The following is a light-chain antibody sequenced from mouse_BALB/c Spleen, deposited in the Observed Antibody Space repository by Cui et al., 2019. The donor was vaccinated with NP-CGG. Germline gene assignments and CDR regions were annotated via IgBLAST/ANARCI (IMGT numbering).Light chain of an antibody. Sequence: QAVVTQVSALPPSPGETVTLTCRSSIGAVTNSNYANWVQEKPDHLLTGLIGGTNNRAPGVPARFSGSLIGDKAALTITGAQTEDEAIYFCALWYSNHWVFGGGTKLTVL. CDR3: ALWYSNHWV. CDR2: GTN. CDR1: IGAVTNSNY. V-gene: IGLV1*01. J-gene: IGLJ1*01.